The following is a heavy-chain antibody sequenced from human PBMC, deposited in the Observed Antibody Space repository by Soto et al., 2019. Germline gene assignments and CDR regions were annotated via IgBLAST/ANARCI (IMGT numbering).Heavy chain of an antibody. Sequence: QVQLVESGGGVVQPGRSLRLSCAASGFTFSSYGMHWVRQAPGKGLEWVAVIWYDGSNKYYADSVKGRFTISRDNSNNTLYLQMNSLRAEDTAVYYCARDPPGAFDIWGQGTMVTVSS. CDR1: GFTFSSYG. V-gene: IGHV3-33*01. CDR2: IWYDGSNK. J-gene: IGHJ3*02. CDR3: ARDPPGAFDI.